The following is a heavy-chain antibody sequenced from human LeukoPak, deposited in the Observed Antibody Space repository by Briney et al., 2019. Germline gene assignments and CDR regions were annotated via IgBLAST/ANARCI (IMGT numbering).Heavy chain of an antibody. J-gene: IGHJ4*02. CDR1: GFTFSNYV. V-gene: IGHV3-21*01. D-gene: IGHD5-12*01. CDR3: ARTSYSGYDGDY. CDR2: ISVTTGSYT. Sequence: GGSLRLSCAASGFTFSNYVMNWVRQAPGKGLEWVSSISVTTGSYTYYTDSVRGRFTISRDNAKNSVYLQMNSLRAEDTAVYYCARTSYSGYDGDYWGQGTPVTVSS.